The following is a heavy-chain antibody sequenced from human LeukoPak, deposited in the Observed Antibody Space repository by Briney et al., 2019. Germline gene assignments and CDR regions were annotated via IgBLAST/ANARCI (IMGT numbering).Heavy chain of an antibody. J-gene: IGHJ4*02. V-gene: IGHV3-23*01. CDR2: ISGSGGST. CDR1: GFTFSSYG. Sequence: GGSLRLSCAASGFTFSSYGMSWVRQAPGKGLEWVSAISGSGGSTYYADSVKGRFTISRDNSKNTLYVQMNSLGAEDTAVYYCAKESYYAQYYFDYWGQGTLVTVSS. D-gene: IGHD3-10*01. CDR3: AKESYYAQYYFDY.